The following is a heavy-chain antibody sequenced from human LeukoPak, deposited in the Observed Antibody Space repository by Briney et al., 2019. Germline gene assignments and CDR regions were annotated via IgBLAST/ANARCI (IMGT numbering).Heavy chain of an antibody. Sequence: SGTLSLTCTVSGGSIRGSNFYWGWIRQPPGKGLEWIGTIYSTGSTYYNPSLKSRVTISIDKSKNQFSLKLSSVTAADTAVYYCARSSPENYYYGMDVWGQGTTVTVSS. V-gene: IGHV4-39*07. CDR2: IYSTGST. CDR1: GGSIRGSNFY. CDR3: ARSSPENYYYGMDV. J-gene: IGHJ6*02. D-gene: IGHD1-14*01.